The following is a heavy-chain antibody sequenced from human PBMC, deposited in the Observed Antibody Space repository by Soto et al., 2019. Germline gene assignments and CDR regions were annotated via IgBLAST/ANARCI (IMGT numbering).Heavy chain of an antibody. CDR2: INSDGSTT. CDR1: EFTFSNYW. CDR3: ARSPSSGWYYFDY. J-gene: IGHJ4*02. Sequence: EVQLVESGGGLVQPGGSLRLSCTASEFTFSNYWMYWVRQAPGKGLVWVSRINSDGSTTSYADSVKGRFTISRDNAKNPLYLQMNSLRAEDTAVYYCARSPSSGWYYFDYWGQGTLVTVSS. D-gene: IGHD6-19*01. V-gene: IGHV3-74*01.